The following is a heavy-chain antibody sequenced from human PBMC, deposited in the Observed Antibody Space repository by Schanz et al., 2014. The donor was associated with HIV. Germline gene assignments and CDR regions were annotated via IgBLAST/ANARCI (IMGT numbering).Heavy chain of an antibody. CDR2: SRDQVAAHRP. CDR1: GLTLTDHY. D-gene: IGHD3-22*01. V-gene: IGHV3-72*01. CDR3: ARDLPNPYFDFSGPAGDY. Sequence: EVQLLDSGGGLVQPGGSLRLSCAASGLTLTDHYIDWLRQAPGKGLQWLGRSRDQVAAHRPEYAASVKGRFTISRDDSGTSVFMQMNSLRVEDTAVYYCARDLPNPYFDFSGPAGDYWGQGALVTVSS. J-gene: IGHJ4*02.